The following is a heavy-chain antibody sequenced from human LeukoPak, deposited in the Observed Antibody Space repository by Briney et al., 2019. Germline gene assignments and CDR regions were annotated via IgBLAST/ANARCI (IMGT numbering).Heavy chain of an antibody. D-gene: IGHD4-17*01. CDR2: INWNGGST. J-gene: IGHJ5*02. CDR1: GFTFDDYG. V-gene: IGHV3-20*04. Sequence: GGSLRLSCAASGFTFDDYGMSWVRHAPGKGLEWVSGINWNGGSTGYADSVKGRFTISRDNAKNSLYLQMNSLRAEDTALYYCARNRYGDYEGWFDPWGQGTLVTVSS. CDR3: ARNRYGDYEGWFDP.